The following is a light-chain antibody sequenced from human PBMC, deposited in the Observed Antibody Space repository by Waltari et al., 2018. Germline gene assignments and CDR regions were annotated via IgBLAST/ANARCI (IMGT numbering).Light chain of an antibody. Sequence: SYDLTQPVSVSVALGQTASIACRGDDIRSQDVHWYQQKPGQAPVLVTYRDRNRPSGIPERFSGSNSGNTATLTISRAQAGDEADYYCQVWDSYTVVFGGGTKLTVL. CDR2: RDR. CDR3: QVWDSYTVV. J-gene: IGLJ2*01. V-gene: IGLV3-9*01. CDR1: DIRSQD.